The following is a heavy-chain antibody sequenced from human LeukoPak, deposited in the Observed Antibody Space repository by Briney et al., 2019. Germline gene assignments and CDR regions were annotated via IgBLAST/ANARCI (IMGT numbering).Heavy chain of an antibody. CDR2: IKQDGSEK. V-gene: IGHV3-7*01. CDR3: VRESSVWVGPGIGRPLDV. CDR1: GFTFSDYW. Sequence: GGSLRLSCAASGFTFSDYWMSWVRQAPGKGLEWVANIKQDGSEKYYVDSVQGRFTISRDNAENSLYLQMNSLRAEDTAVYYCVRESSVWVGPGIGRPLDVWGKGTAVTVSS. D-gene: IGHD3-16*01. J-gene: IGHJ6*04.